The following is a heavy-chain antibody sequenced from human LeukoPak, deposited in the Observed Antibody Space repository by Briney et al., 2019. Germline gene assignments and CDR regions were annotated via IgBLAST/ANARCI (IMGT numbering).Heavy chain of an antibody. CDR2: IKQDGSAK. CDR1: GFNFSSYW. CDR3: ARISEYYDILTGIHNWFDP. J-gene: IGHJ5*02. V-gene: IGHV3-7*01. Sequence: GGSLRLSCAASGFNFSSYWLRWVRQAPGTGLDRVANIKQDGSAKYSVDSVKGRFTISRYNAKNSRYLQMNSLRAEDTAVYYCARISEYYDILTGIHNWFDPWGQGTLVTVSS. D-gene: IGHD3-9*01.